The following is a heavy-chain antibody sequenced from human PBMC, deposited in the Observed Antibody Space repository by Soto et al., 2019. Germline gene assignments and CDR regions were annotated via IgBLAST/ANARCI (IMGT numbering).Heavy chain of an antibody. CDR3: ARGIKVVPAASFWYYFDY. D-gene: IGHD2-2*01. V-gene: IGHV4-34*01. CDR2: INHSGST. CDR1: GGSFSGYY. J-gene: IGHJ4*02. Sequence: SETLSLTCAVYGGSFSGYYWSWIRQPPGKGLEWIGEINHSGSTNYNPSLKSRVTISVDTSKNQFSLKLSSVTAADTAVYYRARGIKVVPAASFWYYFDYWGQGTLVTVSS.